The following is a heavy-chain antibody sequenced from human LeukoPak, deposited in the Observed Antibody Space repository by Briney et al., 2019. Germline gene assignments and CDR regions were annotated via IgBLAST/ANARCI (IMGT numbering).Heavy chain of an antibody. CDR1: GFTFSGFW. CDR2: INSDGSEG. J-gene: IGHJ4*02. Sequence: PGGSLRLSCAVSGFTFSGFWMSWSRRAPGKGLEWVASINSDGSEGYYADVVKGRFTISRDNAKNSLYLQINSLRAEDTAVYYCARGGYSSSWYHFDYWGQGTLVTVSS. CDR3: ARGGYSSSWYHFDY. D-gene: IGHD6-13*01. V-gene: IGHV3-7*03.